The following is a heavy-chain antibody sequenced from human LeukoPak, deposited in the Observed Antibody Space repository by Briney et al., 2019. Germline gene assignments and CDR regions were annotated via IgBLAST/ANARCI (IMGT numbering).Heavy chain of an antibody. J-gene: IGHJ4*02. Sequence: PGGSLRLSCSASGFTFSSHAVHWVRQAPGKGLEWVSYISSSGSTIYYADSVKGRFTISRDNAKNSLYLQMNSLRAEDTAVYYCASGESCFDYWGQGTLVTVSS. CDR2: ISSSGSTI. D-gene: IGHD3-16*01. V-gene: IGHV3-48*03. CDR3: ASGESCFDY. CDR1: GFTFSSHA.